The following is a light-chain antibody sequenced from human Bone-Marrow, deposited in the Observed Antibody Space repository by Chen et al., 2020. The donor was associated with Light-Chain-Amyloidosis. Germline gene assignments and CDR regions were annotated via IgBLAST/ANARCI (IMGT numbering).Light chain of an antibody. Sequence: NFMLPHPHAVSHSPGKRVLIPCTRSSGSIATNYLQWDQQRPGSSPTTVIYEDAQRPSGVPVRFAGAIDRSSNSASLTIAGLKTEDEADYYCQSYQGSSQGVFGGGTKLTVL. CDR1: SGSIATNY. V-gene: IGLV6-57*01. CDR2: EDA. CDR3: QSYQGSSQGV. J-gene: IGLJ3*02.